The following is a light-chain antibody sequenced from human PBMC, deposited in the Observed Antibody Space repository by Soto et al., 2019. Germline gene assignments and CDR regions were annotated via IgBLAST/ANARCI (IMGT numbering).Light chain of an antibody. V-gene: IGKV3-11*01. Sequence: EIVLIQSPATLSLSPGERATLSCRASQSVSSNLAWYQQNPGQAPRLLIFDASNRATGIPARFSGSGSGTDFTLTISSLEPEDFAVYYCQHYNSYSEAFGKGTKVELK. CDR1: QSVSSN. CDR3: QHYNSYSEA. J-gene: IGKJ1*01. CDR2: DAS.